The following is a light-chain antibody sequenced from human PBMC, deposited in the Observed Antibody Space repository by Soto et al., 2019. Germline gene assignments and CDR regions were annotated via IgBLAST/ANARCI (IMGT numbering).Light chain of an antibody. V-gene: IGLV2-11*01. J-gene: IGLJ1*01. CDR2: EVT. CDR3: CSYAGNYIYV. CDR1: SSDVGDYNF. Sequence: QSALTQPRSVSGSPGQSVTISCTGTSSDVGDYNFVSWYQQHPGKAPQLMIYEVTKRPSGVPDRFSGSKSGNMASLTISGLQAEDDADYYCCSYAGNYIYVFGTGTKVTVL.